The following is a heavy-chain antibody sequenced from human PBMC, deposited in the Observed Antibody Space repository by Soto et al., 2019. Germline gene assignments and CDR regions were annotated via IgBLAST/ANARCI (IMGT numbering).Heavy chain of an antibody. CDR2: VNSDGSST. D-gene: IGHD3-10*01. Sequence: EVQLVESGGGLVQPGGSLRLSCAASGFTFSDYWMFWDRQAPGKGLVWVSRVNSDGSSTTYADSVKGRFTISRDNAKNTLYLQLNSLRAEDTAVYYCARAMVIRGVISDYWGQGTLVTVSS. J-gene: IGHJ4*02. CDR3: ARAMVIRGVISDY. V-gene: IGHV3-74*01. CDR1: GFTFSDYW.